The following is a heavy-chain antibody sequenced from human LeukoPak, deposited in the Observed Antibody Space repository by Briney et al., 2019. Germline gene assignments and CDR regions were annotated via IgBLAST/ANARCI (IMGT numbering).Heavy chain of an antibody. Sequence: GGSLKLSCAASGFTFSGSAIHWVRQASGNGLEWVGRIRSKANTYATAYAASVKGRFTISRDDSKNTAYLQMNSLKAEDTAVYYCTRLLVAGFDYWGQGTLVTVSS. D-gene: IGHD2-15*01. J-gene: IGHJ4*02. CDR3: TRLLVAGFDY. CDR1: GFTFSGSA. V-gene: IGHV3-73*01. CDR2: IRSKANTYAT.